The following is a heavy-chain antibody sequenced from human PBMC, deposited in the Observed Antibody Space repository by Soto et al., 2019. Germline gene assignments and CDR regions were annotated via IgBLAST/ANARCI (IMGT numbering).Heavy chain of an antibody. CDR1: GFPFKSST. V-gene: IGHV1-58*01. CDR2: IAVGSGNT. D-gene: IGHD2-15*01. CDR3: AARHCGGGSCYYHEDAFES. J-gene: IGHJ3*02. Sequence: SVKVSFKASGFPFKSSTFQLGRQARGQRLEWIGWIAVGSGNTKYSQLFQDRVAITRDLSTSTAYMELSSLRSEDTAVYYCAARHCGGGSCYYHEDAFESWGQGTMVTVSS.